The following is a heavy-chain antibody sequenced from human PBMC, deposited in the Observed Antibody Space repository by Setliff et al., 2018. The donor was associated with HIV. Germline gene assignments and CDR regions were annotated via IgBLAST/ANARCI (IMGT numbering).Heavy chain of an antibody. D-gene: IGHD1-26*01. CDR1: GYTFLTYG. J-gene: IGHJ4*02. Sequence: ASVKVSCKASGYTFLTYGISWVRQAPGHGLEWMGWISPYNGHTNYAQNFQGRVTMTTDTSTSRAYMELRSLRSDDTAVYYCAREVVGATERYYFDYWGQGTLVTVSS. V-gene: IGHV1-18*01. CDR2: ISPYNGHT. CDR3: AREVVGATERYYFDY.